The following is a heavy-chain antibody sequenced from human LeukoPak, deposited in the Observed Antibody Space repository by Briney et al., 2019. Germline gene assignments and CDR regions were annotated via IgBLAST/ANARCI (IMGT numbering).Heavy chain of an antibody. J-gene: IGHJ4*02. CDR3: AKDKGRFLESPIDY. CDR2: ISWNSGSI. CDR1: GFTFDDYA. D-gene: IGHD3-3*01. Sequence: PGGSLRLSCAASGFTFDDYAMHWVRQAPGKGLEWVSGISWNSGSIGYADSVKGRFTISRDNAKNSLYLQMNSLRAEDTALYYCAKDKGRFLESPIDYWGQGTLVTVSS. V-gene: IGHV3-9*01.